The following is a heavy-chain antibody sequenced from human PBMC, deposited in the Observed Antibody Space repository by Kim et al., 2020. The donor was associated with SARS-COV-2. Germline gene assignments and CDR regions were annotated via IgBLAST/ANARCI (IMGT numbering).Heavy chain of an antibody. CDR2: IIPIFGTA. CDR3: ARDWVSAPLGPGDGDYPPSEYYYGMDV. CDR1: GGTFSSYA. J-gene: IGHJ6*02. Sequence: SVKVSCKASGGTFSSYAISWVRQAPGQGLEWMGGIIPIFGTANYAQKFQGRVTITADESTSTAYMELSSLRSEDTAVYYCARDWVSAPLGPGDGDYPPSEYYYGMDVWGQGTTVTVSS. D-gene: IGHD4-17*01. V-gene: IGHV1-69*13.